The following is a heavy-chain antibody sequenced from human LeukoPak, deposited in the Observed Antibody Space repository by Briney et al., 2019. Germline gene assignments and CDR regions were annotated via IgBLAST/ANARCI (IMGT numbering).Heavy chain of an antibody. J-gene: IGHJ4*02. CDR2: IASKTDGGAT. Sequence: GGSLRLSCSASGLTVTNAWMNWVRQAPGEGLDWVGRIASKTDGGATDYAAPVKGRFTISRDDSKNTLNLQMNSLKTEDTAVYYCTTGIRGHWGQGTLVTVSS. CDR1: GLTVTNAW. V-gene: IGHV3-15*07. CDR3: TTGIRGH. D-gene: IGHD3-10*01.